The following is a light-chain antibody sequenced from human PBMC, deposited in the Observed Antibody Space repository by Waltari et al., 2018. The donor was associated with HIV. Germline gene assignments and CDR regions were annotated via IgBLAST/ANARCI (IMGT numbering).Light chain of an antibody. CDR1: TSTIGTNN. J-gene: IGLJ3*02. CDR3: SAWDASLGAWM. CDR2: SNI. V-gene: IGLV1-44*01. Sequence: QSVLTQPPSASGTPGQRIIISCSGSTSTIGTNNVNWYQQLPGTTPRLFMHSNIQRPPGVPYRFSGSRSGTSASLAISGLQSEDEADYYCSAWDASLGAWMFGGGTKLTVL.